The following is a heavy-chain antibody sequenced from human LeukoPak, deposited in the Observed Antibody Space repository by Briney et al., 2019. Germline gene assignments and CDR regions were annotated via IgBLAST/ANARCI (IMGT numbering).Heavy chain of an antibody. J-gene: IGHJ4*02. CDR2: ISDRGDST. CDR1: GFSVTTYA. D-gene: IGHD2-8*02. Sequence: GGSLRLSCAASGFSVTTYAMGWVRQAPGKGLEWVSVISDRGDSTYYADSVKGRFTISRDNSKNTLYLQMNSLRAEDTAIYYCAREPGGYFDYWGQGTLVTVSS. CDR3: AREPGGYFDY. V-gene: IGHV3-23*01.